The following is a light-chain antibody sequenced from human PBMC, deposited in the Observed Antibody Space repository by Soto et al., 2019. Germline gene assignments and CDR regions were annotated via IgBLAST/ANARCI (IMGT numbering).Light chain of an antibody. Sequence: DIQMTQSPSSLSASVVHRVIITCRASKSISNHLNWYQQKPGKAPKLLIFAASSLQSGVPSRFSGSRSGPDFTLTISSLQPEDFATYYCQQSYSSPPTFGQGTKVDIK. CDR1: KSISNH. J-gene: IGKJ1*01. CDR2: AAS. V-gene: IGKV1-39*01. CDR3: QQSYSSPPT.